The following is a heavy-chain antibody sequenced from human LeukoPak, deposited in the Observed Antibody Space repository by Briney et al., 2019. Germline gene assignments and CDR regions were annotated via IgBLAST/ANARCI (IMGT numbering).Heavy chain of an antibody. CDR1: GHFISSGFY. CDR2: LYSTGTT. V-gene: IGHV4-38-2*02. J-gene: IGHJ3*02. CDR3: AGQWAVANTRRFAI. Sequence: PSETLSLTCTVSGHFISSGFYWVWLRQPPGKGLQWIGSLYSTGTTYYNPSLAGRVTVSTDSSKNQLSLKLRSVTAADTAVYYCAGQWAVANTRRFAIWGQGSRVTVSS. D-gene: IGHD6-19*01.